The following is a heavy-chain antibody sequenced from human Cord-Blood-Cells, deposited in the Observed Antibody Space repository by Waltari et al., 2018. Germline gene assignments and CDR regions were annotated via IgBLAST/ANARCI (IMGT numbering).Heavy chain of an antibody. J-gene: IGHJ4*02. CDR2: IYHSGST. CDR3: ATLPPGDYYGSGSSRYYFDY. Sequence: QVQLQESGPGLVKPSGTLSLPCAVSGGSIRSSNWWSWVRQPPGTGLEWSGEIYHSGSTNYNPSLKSRVTISVDKSKNQFSLKLSSVTAADTAVYYCATLPPGDYYGSGSSRYYFDYWGQGTLVTVSS. V-gene: IGHV4-4*02. CDR1: GGSIRSSNW. D-gene: IGHD3-10*01.